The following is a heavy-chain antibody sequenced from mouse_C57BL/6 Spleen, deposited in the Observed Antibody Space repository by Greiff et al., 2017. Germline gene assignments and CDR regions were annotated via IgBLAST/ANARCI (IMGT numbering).Heavy chain of an antibody. CDR2: IDPSDSET. V-gene: IGHV1-52*01. Sequence: QVQLQQPGAELVRPGSSVKLSCKASGYTFTSYWMHWVKQRPIQGLEWIGNIDPSDSETHYNQKFKDKATLTVDKSSSTAYMQLSSLTSEDSAVYYFALDYYGSLDYWGQGTTLTVSS. J-gene: IGHJ2*01. D-gene: IGHD1-1*01. CDR1: GYTFTSYW. CDR3: ALDYYGSLDY.